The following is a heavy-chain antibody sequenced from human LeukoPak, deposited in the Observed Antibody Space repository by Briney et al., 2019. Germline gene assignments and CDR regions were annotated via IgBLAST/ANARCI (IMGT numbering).Heavy chain of an antibody. CDR1: GFPFSSYS. Sequence: GESLKISCAASGFPFSSYSMNWVRQAPGKGLEWVSSISSSSSYIYYADSVKGRFTISRDNAKNSLYLQMNSLRAEDTAVYYCARGGMNDASYLHFDYWGQGTLVTVSS. V-gene: IGHV3-21*01. J-gene: IGHJ4*02. CDR2: ISSSSSYI. D-gene: IGHD3-16*02. CDR3: ARGGMNDASYLHFDY.